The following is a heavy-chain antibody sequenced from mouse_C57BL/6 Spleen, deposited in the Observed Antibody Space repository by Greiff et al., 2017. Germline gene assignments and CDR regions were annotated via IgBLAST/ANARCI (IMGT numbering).Heavy chain of an antibody. CDR2: IYPRDGST. D-gene: IGHD1-1*01. V-gene: IGHV1-78*01. J-gene: IGHJ4*01. CDR1: GYTFTDHT. CDR3: ARTYYYGSSRYAMDY. Sequence: VQLQQSDAELVKPGASVKISCKVSGYTFTDHTIHWMKQRPEQGLEWIGYIYPRDGSTKYNEKFKGKATLTADKSSSTAYMQLNSLTSEDSAVYFCARTYYYGSSRYAMDYWGQGTSVTVSS.